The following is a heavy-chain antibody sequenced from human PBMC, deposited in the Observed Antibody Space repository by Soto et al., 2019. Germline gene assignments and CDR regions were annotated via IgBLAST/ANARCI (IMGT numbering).Heavy chain of an antibody. CDR3: AKGDTAYYACTI. Sequence: EVQVLESGGGLVQPGGSLRLSCAAAGFRFTSYAMSWVRQAPGKGLEWVSASTTTGTTTYYADSVKGRFTISRDNSKSTLYLPMNSLSAEDTAVYYCAKGDTAYYACTIWGQGTMVTVSS. CDR2: STTTGTTT. D-gene: IGHD5-18*01. V-gene: IGHV3-23*01. J-gene: IGHJ3*02. CDR1: GFRFTSYA.